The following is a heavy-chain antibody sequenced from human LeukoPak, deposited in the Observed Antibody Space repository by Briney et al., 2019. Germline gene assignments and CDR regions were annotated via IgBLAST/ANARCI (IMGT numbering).Heavy chain of an antibody. V-gene: IGHV3-74*01. CDR3: ARGHGDFPVKYYFDL. CDR2: IKSDGTST. D-gene: IGHD4-17*01. CDR1: GFTFTTYW. J-gene: IGHJ2*01. Sequence: PGGSLRLSCAASGFTFTTYWMHWVRQAPGKGLVWVSRIKSDGTSTSYADSVKGRFTISRDNAKNTLYLQMNSLRAEDTAVYYCARGHGDFPVKYYFDLWGRGNLVSVSS.